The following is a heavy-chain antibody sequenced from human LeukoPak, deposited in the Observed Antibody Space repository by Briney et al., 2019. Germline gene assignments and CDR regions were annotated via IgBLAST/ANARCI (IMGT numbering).Heavy chain of an antibody. CDR3: ATDSGAFDD. CDR2: INQDGSEK. CDR1: GFTFSHYW. Sequence: GGSLRLSCAASGFTFSHYWMTWVRQAPGKGLEGVANINQDGSEKYYVDSVKGRFTISRDNAKKSLSLQMNSLRAEDTAVYYCATDSGAFDDWGQGTLVTVSS. D-gene: IGHD6-25*01. J-gene: IGHJ4*02. V-gene: IGHV3-7*05.